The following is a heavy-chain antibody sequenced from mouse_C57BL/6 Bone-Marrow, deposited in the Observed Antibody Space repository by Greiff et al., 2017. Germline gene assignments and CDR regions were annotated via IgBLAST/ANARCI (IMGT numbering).Heavy chain of an antibody. J-gene: IGHJ3*01. CDR1: GYTFTSYW. CDR3: ARSPYYGLSAY. V-gene: IGHV1-61*01. D-gene: IGHD1-1*02. Sequence: QVQLQQPGAELVRPGSSVKLSCKASGYTFTSYWMDWVKQRPGQGLEWIGNIYPSDSETHYNQKFKDKATLTVDKSSSTAYMQLSSLTSEDSAVYYCARSPYYGLSAYWGQGTLVTVSA. CDR2: IYPSDSET.